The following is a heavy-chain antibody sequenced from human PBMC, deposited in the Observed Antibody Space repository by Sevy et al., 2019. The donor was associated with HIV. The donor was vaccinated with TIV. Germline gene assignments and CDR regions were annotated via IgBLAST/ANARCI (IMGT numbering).Heavy chain of an antibody. CDR3: ARSFFDV. CDR1: GFTFDTYW. CDR2: IRQDGGEI. J-gene: IGHJ4*02. Sequence: GGSLRLSCAASGFTFDTYWMQWVRQAPGKGLEWVANIRQDGGEIYYSDSVKGRFTISRDNAKESLFLQMTNLKVEDSGIYYCARSFFDVWGQGVLVTVSS. V-gene: IGHV3-7*01.